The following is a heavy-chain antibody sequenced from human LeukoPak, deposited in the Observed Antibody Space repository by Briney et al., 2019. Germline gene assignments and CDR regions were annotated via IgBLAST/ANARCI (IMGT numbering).Heavy chain of an antibody. Sequence: PSETLSLTCTVSGGSISSHYWSWIRQPPGKGLEWTGYIYYSGRTNYNPSLKSRVTISVDTSKNQFSLKLSSVTAADTAVYYCARGPNRDYFDYWGQGTLVTVSS. CDR3: ARGPNRDYFDY. CDR1: GGSISSHY. D-gene: IGHD2/OR15-2a*01. J-gene: IGHJ4*02. V-gene: IGHV4-59*11. CDR2: IYYSGRT.